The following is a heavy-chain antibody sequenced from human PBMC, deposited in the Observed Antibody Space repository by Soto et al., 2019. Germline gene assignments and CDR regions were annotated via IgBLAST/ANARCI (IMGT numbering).Heavy chain of an antibody. D-gene: IGHD6-13*01. CDR1: GFTFSSYD. Sequence: EVQLVESGGGLVQPGGSLRLSCAASGFTFSSYDMHWVRQATGKGPEWVSAIGTAGDTYYPGSVKGRFTISRENAKNSLYLQMNSLRAGDTALYYCARGWLATGGSLSYMDVWGKGTTVTVSS. V-gene: IGHV3-13*01. CDR2: IGTAGDT. CDR3: ARGWLATGGSLSYMDV. J-gene: IGHJ6*03.